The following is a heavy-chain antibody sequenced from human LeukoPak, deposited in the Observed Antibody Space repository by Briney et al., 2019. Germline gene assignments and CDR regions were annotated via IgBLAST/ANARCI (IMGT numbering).Heavy chain of an antibody. Sequence: PSGTLSLTCTVSGGSISSYYWSWIRQPPGKGLEWIGHIYYSGSTNYNPSLKRRVTISVDTSKNQFSLKLSSVTAADTAVYYCPRHGGDYGDYYFDYWGQGTLVTVSP. D-gene: IGHD4-17*01. CDR1: GGSISSYY. CDR2: IYYSGST. CDR3: PRHGGDYGDYYFDY. V-gene: IGHV4-59*08. J-gene: IGHJ4*02.